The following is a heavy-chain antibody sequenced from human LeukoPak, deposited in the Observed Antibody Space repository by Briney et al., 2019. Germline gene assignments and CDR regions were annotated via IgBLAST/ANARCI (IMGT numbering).Heavy chain of an antibody. J-gene: IGHJ2*01. Sequence: SETLSLTCAVYGGSFSGYYCSWIRQPPGKGLEWIGEINHSGSTNFNPSLKSRVTISLDTSKNQFSLKLSSVTAVDTAAYYCARGLRWKYWYFDLWGRGTLVTVSS. CDR1: GGSFSGYY. CDR2: INHSGST. D-gene: IGHD4-23*01. CDR3: ARGLRWKYWYFDL. V-gene: IGHV4-34*01.